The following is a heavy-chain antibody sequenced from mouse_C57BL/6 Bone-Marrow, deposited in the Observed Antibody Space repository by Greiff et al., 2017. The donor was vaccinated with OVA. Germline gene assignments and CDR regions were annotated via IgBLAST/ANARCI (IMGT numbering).Heavy chain of an antibody. J-gene: IGHJ3*01. CDR1: GYTFTSYG. CDR2: IYPRSGNT. V-gene: IGHV1-81*01. CDR3: ARPLLSWFAY. D-gene: IGHD1-1*01. Sequence: ESGAELARPGASVKLSCKASGYTFTSYGISWVKQRTGQGLEWIGEIYPRSGNTYYNEKFKGKATLTADKSSSTAYMELRSLTSEDSAVYFCARPLLSWFAYWGQGTLVTVSA.